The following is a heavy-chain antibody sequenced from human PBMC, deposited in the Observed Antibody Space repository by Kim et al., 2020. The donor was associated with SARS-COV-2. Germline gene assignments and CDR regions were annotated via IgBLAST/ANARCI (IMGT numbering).Heavy chain of an antibody. Sequence: TNYAQKLQGRVTMTTDTSTSTAYMELGSLRSDDTAVYYCAGYSERGFDYWGQGTLVTVSS. CDR2: T. V-gene: IGHV1-18*01. D-gene: IGHD1-26*01. CDR3: AGYSERGFDY. J-gene: IGHJ4*02.